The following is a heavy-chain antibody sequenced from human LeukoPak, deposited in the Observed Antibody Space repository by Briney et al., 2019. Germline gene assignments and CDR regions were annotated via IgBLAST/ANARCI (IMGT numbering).Heavy chain of an antibody. Sequence: SQTLSLTCTVSGGSISSYYWSWIRQPAGKGLEWIGRIYTSGSTNYNPSLKSRVTMSVDTSKNQFSLKLSSVTAADTAVYYCARVGGGCDCSSTSCCYYYGMDVWGQGTTVTVSS. D-gene: IGHD2-2*01. V-gene: IGHV4-4*07. CDR2: IYTSGST. CDR3: ARVGGGCDCSSTSCCYYYGMDV. J-gene: IGHJ6*02. CDR1: GGSISSYY.